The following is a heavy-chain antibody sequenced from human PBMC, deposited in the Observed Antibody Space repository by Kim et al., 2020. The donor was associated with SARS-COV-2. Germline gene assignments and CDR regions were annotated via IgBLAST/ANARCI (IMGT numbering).Heavy chain of an antibody. D-gene: IGHD6-6*01. V-gene: IGHV3-11*04. Sequence: GRFNISRDNAKNSLDLQMNSLRAEDTAVYYCARDSSFLWVASSYYYYGMDVWGQGTTVTVSS. CDR3: ARDSSFLWVASSYYYYGMDV. J-gene: IGHJ6*02.